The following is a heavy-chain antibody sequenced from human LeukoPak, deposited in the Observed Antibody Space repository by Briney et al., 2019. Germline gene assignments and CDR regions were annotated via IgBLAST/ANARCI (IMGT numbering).Heavy chain of an antibody. CDR1: GFTFSSYA. CDR3: AKDGDFWSGYPYYYYGMDV. Sequence: PGGSLRLSCAASGFTFSSYAMSWVRRAPGKGLEWVSAISGSGGSTYYADSVKGRFTISRDNSKNTLYLQMNSLRAEDTAVYYCAKDGDFWSGYPYYYYGMDVWGQGTTVTVSS. J-gene: IGHJ6*02. D-gene: IGHD3-3*01. CDR2: ISGSGGST. V-gene: IGHV3-23*01.